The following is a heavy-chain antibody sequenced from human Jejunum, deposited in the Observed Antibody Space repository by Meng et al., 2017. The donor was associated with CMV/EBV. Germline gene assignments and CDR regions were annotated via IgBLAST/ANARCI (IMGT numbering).Heavy chain of an antibody. CDR1: GFTFRTST. V-gene: IGHV3-23*01. CDR3: AKAISGSSWGFDY. D-gene: IGHD6-6*01. CDR2: ISGSDI. J-gene: IGHJ4*02. Sequence: LSCSASGFTFRTSTMGWVRQAPGKGLEWVSLISGSDIFYADSVRGRFTISRDTSRNILFLQMNSLRGEDTAIYYCAKAISGSSWGFDYWGQGALVTVSS.